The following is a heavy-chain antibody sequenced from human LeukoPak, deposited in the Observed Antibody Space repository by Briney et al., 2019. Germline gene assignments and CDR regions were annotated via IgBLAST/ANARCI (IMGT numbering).Heavy chain of an antibody. CDR2: INHSGST. Sequence: SETLSLTCAVHGGSFSGYYWSWIRQPPGKGLEWIGEINHSGSTNYNPSLKSRVTISVDTSKNQFSLKLSSVTAADTAVYYCARLGVVIAPYYYYYMDVWGKGTTVTVSS. CDR3: ARLGVVIAPYYYYYMDV. J-gene: IGHJ6*03. D-gene: IGHD3-3*01. CDR1: GGSFSGYY. V-gene: IGHV4-34*01.